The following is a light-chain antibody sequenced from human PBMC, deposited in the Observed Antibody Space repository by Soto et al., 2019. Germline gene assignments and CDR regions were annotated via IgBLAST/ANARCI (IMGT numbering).Light chain of an antibody. CDR2: GAS. Sequence: EIVLTQSPDTLSLSPGERATLSCRASQIVYNNQLAWYQQKPGQAPRLLIYGASHRPGGIPDKFIGSGSGTDFTFTINRLEPEDFAVYYCQQYGGSPYTFAQGTKLEI. CDR1: QIVYNNQ. CDR3: QQYGGSPYT. V-gene: IGKV3-20*01. J-gene: IGKJ2*01.